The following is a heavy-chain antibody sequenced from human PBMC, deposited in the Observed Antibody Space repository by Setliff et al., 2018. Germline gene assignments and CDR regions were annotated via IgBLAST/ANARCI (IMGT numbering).Heavy chain of an antibody. CDR1: GGTFRTDG. CDR3: ARSQWDGLWFKELLSN. V-gene: IGHV1-18*01. J-gene: IGHJ4*02. D-gene: IGHD3-10*01. CDR2: ISPHTGKT. Sequence: ASVKVSCKASGGTFRTDGFNWVRQAPGQGLEWVGWISPHTGKTYSAQKLQGRVTMTTDTSTGTAYMELRSLRSDDTAIYYCARSQWDGLWFKELLSNWGQGTLVTVS.